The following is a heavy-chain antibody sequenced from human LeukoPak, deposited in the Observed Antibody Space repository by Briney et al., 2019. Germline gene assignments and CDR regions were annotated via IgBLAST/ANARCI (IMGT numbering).Heavy chain of an antibody. CDR1: GFTFSSYN. D-gene: IGHD2-2*01. CDR3: ARDLGYCSSTSCYSYFDY. J-gene: IGHJ4*02. V-gene: IGHV3-48*01. CDR2: ISSSSSTI. Sequence: AGGSLRLSCAASGFTFSSYNMNWVRQAPGKGLEWVSYISSSSSTIYYADSVKGRFTISRENAKNSLYLQMNSLKAEDTAVYYCARDLGYCSSTSCYSYFDYWGQGTLVTVSS.